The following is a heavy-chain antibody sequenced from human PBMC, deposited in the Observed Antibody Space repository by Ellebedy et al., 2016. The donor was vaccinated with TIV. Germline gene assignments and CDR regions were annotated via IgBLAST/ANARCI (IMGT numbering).Heavy chain of an antibody. CDR3: ASLYDFWFLN. CDR2: ISDSGFKT. V-gene: IGHV3-23*01. D-gene: IGHD3-3*01. CDR1: GFTFSIYG. J-gene: IGHJ4*02. Sequence: GESLKISCAASGFTFSIYGMNWVRQAPGKGLEWVSYISDSGFKTKYADSVKGRFTVSRDNSMNTVYLQMTSLRAEDTAFYFCASLYDFWFLNWGQGTLVTVSS.